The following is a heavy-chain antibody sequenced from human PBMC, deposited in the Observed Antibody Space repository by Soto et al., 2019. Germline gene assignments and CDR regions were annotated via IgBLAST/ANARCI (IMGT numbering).Heavy chain of an antibody. V-gene: IGHV1-24*01. D-gene: IGHD6-19*01. J-gene: IGHJ4*02. CDR1: GYTLTELS. CDR2: FDPEDGET. CDR3: ATDSSGWPQSPAFDY. Sequence: VASVKVSCKVSGYTLTELSMHWVRQAPGKGLEWMGGFDPEDGETIYAQKFQGRVTMTEDTSTDTAYMELSSLRSEDTAVYYCATDSSGWPQSPAFDYWGQGTLVTVSS.